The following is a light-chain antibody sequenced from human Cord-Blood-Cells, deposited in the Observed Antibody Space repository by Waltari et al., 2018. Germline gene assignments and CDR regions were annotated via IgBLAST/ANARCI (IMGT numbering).Light chain of an antibody. V-gene: IGLV1-47*01. J-gene: IGLJ1*01. CDR3: AAWDDSLSGYV. CDR1: SSNIGSNY. CDR2: RNN. Sequence: QSVLTQPPSASGTPGQRVTISCSGSSSNIGSNYVYWYQQLPGTNPKLIIYRNNQRRSGVPDRFSDSKSGTSASLAISGLRSEDEADYYCAAWDDSLSGYVFGTGTKVTVL.